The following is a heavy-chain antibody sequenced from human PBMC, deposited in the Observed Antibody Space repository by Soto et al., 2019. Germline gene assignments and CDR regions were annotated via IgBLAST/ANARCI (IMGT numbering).Heavy chain of an antibody. CDR2: ISASYDSS. V-gene: IGHV3-23*01. CDR3: ALRGSGWQLDF. CDR1: GFTFSDYW. J-gene: IGHJ4*02. Sequence: PGGSLRLSCAAAGFTFSDYWMSWVRQAPGKGLEWVSCISASYDSSYYADSVKGRFTISRDNSKSTLYLQMNSLRAEDTAVYYCALRGSGWQLDFWGQGTLVTVSS. D-gene: IGHD6-19*01.